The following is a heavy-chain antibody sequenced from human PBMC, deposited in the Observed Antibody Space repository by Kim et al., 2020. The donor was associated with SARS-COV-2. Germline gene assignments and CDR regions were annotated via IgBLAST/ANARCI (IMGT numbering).Heavy chain of an antibody. V-gene: IGHV3-23*01. Sequence: GGSLRLSCAASGFTFSSYAMSWVRQAPGKGLEWVSAISGSGGSTYYADSVKGRFTISRDNSKNTLYLQMNSLRAEDTAVYYCAKVPITMVRGVIIHFDYWGQGTLVTVSS. J-gene: IGHJ4*02. D-gene: IGHD3-10*01. CDR1: GFTFSSYA. CDR2: ISGSGGST. CDR3: AKVPITMVRGVIIHFDY.